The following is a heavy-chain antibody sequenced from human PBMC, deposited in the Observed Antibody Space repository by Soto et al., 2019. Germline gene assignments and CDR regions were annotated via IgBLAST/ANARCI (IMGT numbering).Heavy chain of an antibody. D-gene: IGHD2-15*01. CDR1: GGSISSSSYY. J-gene: IGHJ6*02. V-gene: IGHV4-39*01. CDR3: ARHLTDCSAGSCYCEFPYCGMDV. Sequence: QLQLQESGPGLVKPSETLSLTCTVSGGSISSSSYYWGWIRQPPGKGLEWIGSIFYIGCTYYNPSHGSRFAVSVDTSENLFSLKVSSVTAADTAVYYCARHLTDCSAGSCYCEFPYCGMDVWGQGTTVTVSS. CDR2: IFYIGCT.